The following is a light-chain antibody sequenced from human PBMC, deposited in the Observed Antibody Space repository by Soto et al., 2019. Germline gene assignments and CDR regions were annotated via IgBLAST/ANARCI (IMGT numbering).Light chain of an antibody. J-gene: IGKJ4*01. CDR3: QQRRNWPLT. CDR1: QNIDTY. CDR2: DAS. Sequence: EIVLAQSPATLSLSPGERVTLSCRASQNIDTYLAWYQQKPGQAPSLLIYDASSRATGLPARFSGSGSGRDFTLTIKSMETEDYAVYYCQQRRNWPLTFGGGTKVDI. V-gene: IGKV3-11*02.